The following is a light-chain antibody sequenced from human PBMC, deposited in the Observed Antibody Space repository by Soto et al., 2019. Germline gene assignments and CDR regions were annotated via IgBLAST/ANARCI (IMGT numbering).Light chain of an antibody. CDR1: QSVSSS. CDR3: QQYNNWPPGT. CDR2: GAS. Sequence: EIVLTQSPGTLSLSPGERATLSCRASQSVSSSFLAWYQQQPGQAPRLLIYGASTRATGIPVRFSGSGSGTEFTLTISSLQSEDFAVYYCQQYNNWPPGTFGQGTKVDIK. J-gene: IGKJ1*01. V-gene: IGKV3-15*01.